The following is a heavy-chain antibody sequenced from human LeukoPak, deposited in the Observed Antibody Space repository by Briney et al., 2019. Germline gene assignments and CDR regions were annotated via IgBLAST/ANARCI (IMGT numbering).Heavy chain of an antibody. CDR3: ARHNYGDYFPALSLDY. CDR1: GDSISDYY. V-gene: IGHV4-59*08. CDR2: IYYSGST. D-gene: IGHD4-17*01. J-gene: IGHJ4*02. Sequence: SETLSLTCTVSGDSISDYYWSCIRQPPGKGLEWIGYIYYSGSTNYNPSLKSRVTISVDTSKNQFSLKLRSVTAADTAVYYCARHNYGDYFPALSLDYWGQGTLVTVSS.